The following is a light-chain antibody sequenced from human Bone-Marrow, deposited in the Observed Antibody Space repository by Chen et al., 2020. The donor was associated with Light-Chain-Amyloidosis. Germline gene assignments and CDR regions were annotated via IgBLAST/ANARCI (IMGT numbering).Light chain of an antibody. CDR2: YKSDSDY. CDR3: MSWYNNAVV. J-gene: IGLJ2*01. Sequence: QAVLTQPSPPPPSPGASVSLPSPFRSGAIVNSSNMYWYQQKPGSPPQYLLNYKSDSDYQQGSGVPSRFSASKDASANAGILVIAGLQPEDEADYYCMSWYNNAVVFGGGTKLIVL. V-gene: IGLV5-45*02. CDR1: SGAIVNSSN.